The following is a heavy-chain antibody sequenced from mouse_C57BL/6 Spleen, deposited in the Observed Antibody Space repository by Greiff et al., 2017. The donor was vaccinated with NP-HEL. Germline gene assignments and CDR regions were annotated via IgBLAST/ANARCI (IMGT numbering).Heavy chain of an antibody. CDR2: ISDGGSYT. Sequence: EVQLVESGGGLVKPGGSLKLSCAASGFTFSSYAMSWVRQTPEKRLEWVATISDGGSYTYYPDNVKGRFTISRDNAKNNLYLQMSHLKSEDTAMYYCAREGYYGSRGYFDYWGQGTTLTVSS. V-gene: IGHV5-4*01. CDR3: AREGYYGSRGYFDY. J-gene: IGHJ2*01. CDR1: GFTFSSYA. D-gene: IGHD1-1*01.